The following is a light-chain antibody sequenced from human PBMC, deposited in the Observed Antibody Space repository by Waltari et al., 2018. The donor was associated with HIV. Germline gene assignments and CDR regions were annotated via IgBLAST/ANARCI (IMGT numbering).Light chain of an antibody. CDR3: SSYGDNIRVL. J-gene: IGLJ2*01. CDR2: EVS. Sequence: QSALTQPPSASGSLGQSVTISCTGSSSDIGAYDSVSWFQQHPNNAPKLLLYEVSKRPSGVPVRFSGSRSGETAFLSVSGLQPDDTAAYFCSSYGDNIRVLFGGGTNLTVL. CDR1: SSDIGAYDS. V-gene: IGLV2-8*01.